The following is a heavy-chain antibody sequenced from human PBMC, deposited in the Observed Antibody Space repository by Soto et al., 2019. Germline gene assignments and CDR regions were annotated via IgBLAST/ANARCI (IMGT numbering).Heavy chain of an antibody. V-gene: IGHV4-30-4*01. Sequence: SETLSLTCTVSGGSISSGDYYWSWIRQPPGRGLEWIGYIYYSGSTYYSPSLKSRVTISVDTSKNQFSLKLSSVTAADTAVYYCARERPDGARLDPWGQGTLVTVSS. CDR2: IYYSGST. CDR1: GGSISSGDYY. J-gene: IGHJ5*02. CDR3: ARERPDGARLDP. D-gene: IGHD6-6*01.